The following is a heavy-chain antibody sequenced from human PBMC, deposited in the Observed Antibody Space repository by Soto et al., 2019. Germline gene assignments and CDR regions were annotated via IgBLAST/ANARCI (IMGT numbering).Heavy chain of an antibody. V-gene: IGHV1-69*13. D-gene: IGHD3-16*01. CDR2: IIPIFGTA. CDR1: GGTFSSYA. CDR3: ARAPTSGGSPYYYGMDV. Sequence: SVKVSCKASGGTFSSYAISWVRQAPGQGLEWMGGIIPIFGTANYAQEFQGRVTITADESTSTAYMELSSLRSEDTAVYYCARAPTSGGSPYYYGMDVWGQGTTVTV. J-gene: IGHJ6*02.